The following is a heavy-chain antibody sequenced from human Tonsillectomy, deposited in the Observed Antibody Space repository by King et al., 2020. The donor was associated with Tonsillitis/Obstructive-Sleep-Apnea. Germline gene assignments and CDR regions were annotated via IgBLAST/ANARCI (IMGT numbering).Heavy chain of an antibody. Sequence: VQLVQSGAEVKKPGESLKISCQGSGYTFTNYWIGWVRQMPGKGLEWMGFIYPGDSDTRYSPSFQGQVTISADKSINTAYLQWSSLKASDTAMYYCASGLEDQLLPYFFDYWGQGTLVTVSS. CDR1: GYTFTNYW. V-gene: IGHV5-51*01. D-gene: IGHD2-2*01. CDR2: IYPGDSDT. CDR3: ASGLEDQLLPYFFDY. J-gene: IGHJ4*02.